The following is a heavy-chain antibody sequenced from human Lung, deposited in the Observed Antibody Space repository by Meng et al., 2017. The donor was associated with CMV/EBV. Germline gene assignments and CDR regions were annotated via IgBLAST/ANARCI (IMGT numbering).Heavy chain of an antibody. CDR2: IYSGDSST. Sequence: GGSXRLXCAASGFTFSSYAMSWVRQAPGKGLEWVSFIYSGDSSTSYADSVKGRFTISRDNSKNTLYLQMNSLRAEDTAVYYCAKVRSGWYYDYWGQGTLVTVSS. CDR3: AKVRSGWYYDY. V-gene: IGHV3-23*03. CDR1: GFTFSSYA. J-gene: IGHJ4*02. D-gene: IGHD6-19*01.